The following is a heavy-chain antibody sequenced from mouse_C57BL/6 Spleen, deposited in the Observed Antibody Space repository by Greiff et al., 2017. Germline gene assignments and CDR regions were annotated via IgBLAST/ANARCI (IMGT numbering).Heavy chain of an antibody. D-gene: IGHD1-1*01. Sequence: EVQGVESGGGLVQPGGSLKLSCAASGFTFSDYYMYWVRQTPEKRLEWVAYISNGGGSTYYPDTVKGRFTISRDNAKNTLYLQMSRLKSEDTAMYYGARHYYGSSYWYFDVWGTGTTVTVSS. CDR2: ISNGGGST. V-gene: IGHV5-12*01. CDR1: GFTFSDYY. J-gene: IGHJ1*03. CDR3: ARHYYGSSYWYFDV.